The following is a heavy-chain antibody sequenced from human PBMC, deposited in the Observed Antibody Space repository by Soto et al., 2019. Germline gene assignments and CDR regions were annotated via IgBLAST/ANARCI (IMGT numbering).Heavy chain of an antibody. CDR3: ARGDRIAARYWNYYYYYMDV. CDR2: IYPGDSDT. V-gene: IGHV5-51*01. CDR1: GYSLTSYW. Sequence: GESLKISCKGSGYSLTSYWIGWVRQMPGKGLEWMGIIYPGDSDTRYSPSFQGQVTISADKSISTAYLQWSSLKASDTAMYYCARGDRIAARYWNYYYYYMDVWGKGTTVTVSS. J-gene: IGHJ6*03. D-gene: IGHD6-6*01.